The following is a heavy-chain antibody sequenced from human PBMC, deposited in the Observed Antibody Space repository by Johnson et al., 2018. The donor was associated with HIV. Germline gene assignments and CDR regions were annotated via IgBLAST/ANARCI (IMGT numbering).Heavy chain of an antibody. V-gene: IGHV3-64*04. D-gene: IGHD1-26*01. Sequence: QVQLVESGGGLVQPGGSLRLSCAASGFTFSGSAMHWVRQAPGKGLEWVSNISSGDTYHAASVKGRFTISRDNSKNTVYLQMSSLRVEDTAIYHCARDLMVGPTRTGSFDIWGQVTMVTVSS. J-gene: IGHJ3*02. CDR1: GFTFSGSA. CDR3: ARDLMVGPTRTGSFDI. CDR2: ISSGDT.